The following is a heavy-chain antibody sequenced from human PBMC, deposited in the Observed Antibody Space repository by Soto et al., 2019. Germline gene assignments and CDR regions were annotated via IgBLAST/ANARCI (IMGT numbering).Heavy chain of an antibody. CDR3: AKDAGHPVAVASYFFDF. D-gene: IGHD6-19*01. V-gene: IGHV3-30*18. J-gene: IGHJ4*02. CDR1: GFTFSSYG. Sequence: PGGSRRRSWAASGFTFSSYGMHWVRQAPGKGLEWVAVISYDGSDKYYPDSVKGRFTISRDNSKNTVYLQMNSLRAEDTAVYYCAKDAGHPVAVASYFFDFWGQGTLVTVSS. CDR2: ISYDGSDK.